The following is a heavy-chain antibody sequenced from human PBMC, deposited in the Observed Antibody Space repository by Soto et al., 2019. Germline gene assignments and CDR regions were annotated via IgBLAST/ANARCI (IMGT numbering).Heavy chain of an antibody. CDR2: IILALGTP. J-gene: IGHJ4*01. Sequence: VKVSSKASGGRFNDYALIWVRQSPGQGLEWLGGIILALGTPHYAQNFQGRVTITADESRSTVYMELGSLRLDDTAVYYCRQYCKNTKCQGGYYLDYCGQRTLVTVSS. D-gene: IGHD2-15*01. CDR1: GGRFNDYA. V-gene: IGHV1-69*01. CDR3: RQYCKNTKCQGGYYLDY.